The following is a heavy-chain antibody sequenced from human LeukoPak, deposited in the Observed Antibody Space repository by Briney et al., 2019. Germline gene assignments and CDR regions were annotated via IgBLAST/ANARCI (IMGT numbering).Heavy chain of an antibody. CDR1: GYTFTSYY. CDR3: AADSFSDDSSGAHAPYYYYYMDV. D-gene: IGHD3-22*01. CDR2: INPSGGST. V-gene: IGHV1-46*01. J-gene: IGHJ6*03. Sequence: ASVKVSCKASGYTFTSYYMHWVRQAPGQGLEWMGIINPSGGSTSYAQKFQERVTITRDMSTSTAYMELSSLRSEDTAVYYCAADSFSDDSSGAHAPYYYYYMDVWGKGTTVTVSS.